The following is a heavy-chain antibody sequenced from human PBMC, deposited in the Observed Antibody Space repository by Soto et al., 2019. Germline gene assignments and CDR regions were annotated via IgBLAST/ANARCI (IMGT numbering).Heavy chain of an antibody. V-gene: IGHV1-69*01. CDR3: ARGGTSGWLKGAYDV. CDR2: IIPMFGIP. CDR1: GGTLNKHA. D-gene: IGHD6-19*01. Sequence: QVQLVQSGAEVKKPGSSVKVSCQASGGTLNKHAITWVRRAPGQGLERQGGIIPMFGIPNYPQKFKGRVTITADDSTNTSPLELSSLSSDDTAVYYCARGGTSGWLKGAYDVWGQGTQVTVSS. J-gene: IGHJ3*01.